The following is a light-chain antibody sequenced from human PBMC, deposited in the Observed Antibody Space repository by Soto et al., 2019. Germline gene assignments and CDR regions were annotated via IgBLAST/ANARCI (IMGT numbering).Light chain of an antibody. V-gene: IGLV2-23*02. CDR3: CSYAGSSGFV. J-gene: IGLJ1*01. CDR2: EVS. CDR1: SSDVGSYNL. Sequence: QSALTQPASVSGSPGQSITISCTGTSSDVGSYNLVSWYQQHPGKAPNLMIYEVSKRPSGVSNRFSGSKSGNTASLTISGLQAEDEADYYCCSYAGSSGFVFGTGTKLTVL.